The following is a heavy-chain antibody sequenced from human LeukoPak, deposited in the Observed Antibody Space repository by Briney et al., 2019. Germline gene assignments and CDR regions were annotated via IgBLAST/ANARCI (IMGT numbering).Heavy chain of an antibody. J-gene: IGHJ3*02. CDR1: GFTLSSYW. D-gene: IGHD3-10*01. CDR3: ARLLRGSAFDI. CDR2: IRSDGGDT. V-gene: IGHV3-74*01. Sequence: GRSLSLSCEASGFTLSSYWMHWVRQVPGNGLVWVSRIRSDGGDTTYADSVKGRFTISRDNAKNTLYLQMNSLTAEDTAVYYCARLLRGSAFDIWGQGTMVTVSS.